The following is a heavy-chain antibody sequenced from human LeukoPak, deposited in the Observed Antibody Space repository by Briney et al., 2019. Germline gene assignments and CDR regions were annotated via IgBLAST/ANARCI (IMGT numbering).Heavy chain of an antibody. Sequence: PPETLSLTCTVSGGSISSYYWSWIRQPAGKGLEWIGRFYTSGSTNYNPSLKSRVTMSVDTSKNQFSLKLSSVTAADTAVYYCASQKYYYDSRGYYQYYFDYWGQGTLVTVSS. CDR1: GGSISSYY. V-gene: IGHV4-4*07. CDR2: FYTSGST. D-gene: IGHD3-22*01. CDR3: ASQKYYYDSRGYYQYYFDY. J-gene: IGHJ4*02.